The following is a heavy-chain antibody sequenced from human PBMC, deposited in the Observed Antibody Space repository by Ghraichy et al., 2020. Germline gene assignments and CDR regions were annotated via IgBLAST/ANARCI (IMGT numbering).Heavy chain of an antibody. J-gene: IGHJ4*02. CDR1: GGTFSSYA. CDR2: IIPIFVTA. D-gene: IGHD6-19*01. V-gene: IGHV1-69*13. CDR3: ARGECIAVAGTLNY. Sequence: SVKVSCKASGGTFSSYAISWVRQAPGQGLEWMGGIIPIFVTANYAQKFQGRVTITADESTSTAYMELSSLRSEDTAVYYCARGECIAVAGTLNYWGQGSLVTVSS.